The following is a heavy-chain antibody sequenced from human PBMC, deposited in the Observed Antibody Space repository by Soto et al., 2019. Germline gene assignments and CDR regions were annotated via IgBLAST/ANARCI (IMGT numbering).Heavy chain of an antibody. D-gene: IGHD3-10*01. J-gene: IGHJ4*02. Sequence: EVQLLESGGGLVQPGGSLRLSCAASGFTFSSYALNWGRQAPGKGLEWVSAISDSGGSTYYVDSVKGRFTISRDNSRNTLYLQMSSLRVEDTAVYYCARGSGGHYNSGTLLDWGQGTLVTVSS. CDR2: ISDSGGST. V-gene: IGHV3-23*01. CDR3: ARGSGGHYNSGTLLD. CDR1: GFTFSSYA.